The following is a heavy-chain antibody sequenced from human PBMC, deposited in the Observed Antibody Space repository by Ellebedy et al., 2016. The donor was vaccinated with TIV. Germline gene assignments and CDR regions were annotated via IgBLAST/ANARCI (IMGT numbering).Heavy chain of an antibody. CDR3: ARALGREYSYGLDV. V-gene: IGHV3-66*01. CDR2: VYTNGAT. D-gene: IGHD3-16*01. Sequence: GGSLRLXXAASGMTISSNYMSWIRQVPGKKLEWVSVVYTNGATYFADSVKGRFTVSRDGSKNMLFLQMTSLRAEDTGVYYCARALGREYSYGLDVWGPGTTVTVSS. CDR1: GMTISSNY. J-gene: IGHJ6*02.